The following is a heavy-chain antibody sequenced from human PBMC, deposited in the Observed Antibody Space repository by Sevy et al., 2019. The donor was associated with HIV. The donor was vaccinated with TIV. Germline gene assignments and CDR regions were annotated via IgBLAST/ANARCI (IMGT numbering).Heavy chain of an antibody. CDR2: FGIAGDT. Sequence: GGSLRLSCAASGFTFSYYDMHWVRRPTGKGLEWVSGFGIAGDTYYSDSVKGRFTISRENAKNSLYLQMNSLRAGDTAVYYCARKSVSYSHFDYWGQGTLVTVSS. J-gene: IGHJ4*02. CDR3: ARKSVSYSHFDY. CDR1: GFTFSYYD. D-gene: IGHD1-26*01. V-gene: IGHV3-13*01.